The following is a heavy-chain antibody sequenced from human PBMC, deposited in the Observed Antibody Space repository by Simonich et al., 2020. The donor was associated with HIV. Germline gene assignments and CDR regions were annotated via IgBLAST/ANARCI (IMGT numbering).Heavy chain of an antibody. CDR2: INPNSGCT. Sequence: QVQLVQSGAEVKKPGASVTVSCKASGYTSTGYYMHWVRKAPGQGLEWIVRINPNSGCTNNAKKFQDRVTMTRDTSIRTAYMELSRLRSDDPALYYCARGLSTGTYYFDYWGQGTLVTVSS. CDR3: ARGLSTGTYYFDY. J-gene: IGHJ4*02. CDR1: GYTSTGYY. V-gene: IGHV1-2*02. D-gene: IGHD1-7*01.